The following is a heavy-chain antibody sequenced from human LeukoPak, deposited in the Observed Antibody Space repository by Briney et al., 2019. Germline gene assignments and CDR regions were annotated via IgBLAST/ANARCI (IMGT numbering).Heavy chain of an antibody. CDR2: ICWDGGST. D-gene: IGHD3-10*01. J-gene: IGHJ4*02. CDR1: GFTFDDYT. V-gene: IGHV3-43*01. Sequence: GGSLRLSCAASGFTFDDYTMHWVRQAPGKGLEWVSLICWDGGSTYYADSVKGRFTISRDNIKNSLYLQMNSLRTEDTALYYCAKDKFSGGSGSYYSGYFDYWGQGTLVTVSS. CDR3: AKDKFSGGSGSYYSGYFDY.